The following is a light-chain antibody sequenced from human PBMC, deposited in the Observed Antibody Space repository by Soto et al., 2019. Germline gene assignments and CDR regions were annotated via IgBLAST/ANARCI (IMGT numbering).Light chain of an antibody. CDR2: DAS. CDR3: QQYNEWT. CDR1: QSISSW. J-gene: IGKJ1*01. Sequence: DLQMTQSPSTLSASVGDRVTITCRASQSISSWLAWYQQKPGKAPKLLIYDASSLESGVPSRFSGSGSGTEFTLTISSLQPDDFATYYCQQYNEWTFGQGTKVEIK. V-gene: IGKV1-5*01.